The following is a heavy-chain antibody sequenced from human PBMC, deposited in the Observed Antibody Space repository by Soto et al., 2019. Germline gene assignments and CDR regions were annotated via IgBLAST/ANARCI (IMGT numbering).Heavy chain of an antibody. D-gene: IGHD3-22*01. V-gene: IGHV1-2*02. CDR3: ARDRHIYYDSSGHPGVYYYGMDV. CDR1: GYTFTDYY. J-gene: IGHJ6*02. Sequence: ASVKVSCKASGYTFTDYYMHWVRQAPGQGLEWMGWINPNSGGTNYAQKFQGRVTMTRDTSISTAYMELSRLRSDDTAVYYCARDRHIYYDSSGHPGVYYYGMDVWGQGTTVTVSS. CDR2: INPNSGGT.